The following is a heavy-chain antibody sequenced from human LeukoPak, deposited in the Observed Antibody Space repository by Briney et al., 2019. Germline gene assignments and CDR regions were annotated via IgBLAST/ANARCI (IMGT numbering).Heavy chain of an antibody. V-gene: IGHV3-7*03. CDR3: AREEVKSFDN. CDR1: GLAFSAYK. J-gene: IGHJ4*02. Sequence: GGSLRLSCAASGLAFSAYKMHWVRQAPGKGLEWVANIKQDGSETSYVTSVRGRFTISRDNAKNSLYLQMNNLRVEDTAVYFCAREEVKSFDNWGQGTLVTVSS. CDR2: IKQDGSET.